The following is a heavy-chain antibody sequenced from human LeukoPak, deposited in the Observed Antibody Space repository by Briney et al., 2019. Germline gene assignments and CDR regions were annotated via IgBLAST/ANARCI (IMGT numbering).Heavy chain of an antibody. V-gene: IGHV4-59*01. CDR3: ARDLYSYGHFDY. J-gene: IGHJ4*02. D-gene: IGHD5-18*01. CDR1: GGSISSYY. CDR2: IYYSGST. Sequence: SETLSLTCTVSGGSISSYYWSWIRQPPGKGLEWIGYIYYSGSTNYNPSLKSRVTISVDTSKNQFSLRLISVTAADTAVYYCARDLYSYGHFDYWGQGTLVTVSS.